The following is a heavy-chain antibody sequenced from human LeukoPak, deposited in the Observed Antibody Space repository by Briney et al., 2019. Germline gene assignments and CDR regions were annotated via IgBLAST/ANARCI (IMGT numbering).Heavy chain of an antibody. CDR3: ARGIRIAVAGNVDY. J-gene: IGHJ4*02. CDR2: ISYDGSNK. CDR1: GFTFSSYA. Sequence: GRSLRLSCAASGFTFSSYAIHWVRQAPGKGLEWVAAISYDGSNKNYADSVKGRFTISRDNSKNTLYLQMNSLSAEDTAVYYCARGIRIAVAGNVDYWGQGTLVTVSS. D-gene: IGHD6-19*01. V-gene: IGHV3-30*04.